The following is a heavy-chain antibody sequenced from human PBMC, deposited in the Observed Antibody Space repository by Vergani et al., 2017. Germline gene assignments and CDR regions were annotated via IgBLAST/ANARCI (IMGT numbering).Heavy chain of an antibody. J-gene: IGHJ2*01. Sequence: QVRLEESGPGLVKPSETLSLTCSVSGCSIGSGFYWAWIRQSPGEGLQWLTSIHNRGKTYHNPSLKRRVSVSLDTTKHRFSLNLTSVTATDTSVYYCARSQGDYWYFDLWGPGSLVTVSS. V-gene: IGHV4-38-2*01. D-gene: IGHD2-21*01. CDR2: IHNRGKT. CDR3: ARSQGDYWYFDL. CDR1: GCSIGSGFY.